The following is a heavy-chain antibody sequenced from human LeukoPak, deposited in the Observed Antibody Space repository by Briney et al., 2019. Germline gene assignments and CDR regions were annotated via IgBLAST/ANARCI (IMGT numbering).Heavy chain of an antibody. V-gene: IGHV1-2*02. CDR2: INPKTGGT. CDR3: ANWGGYGSGSVFDY. J-gene: IGHJ4*02. Sequence: ASVKVSCKASGYTFTGYYMHWVRQAPGEGLEGMGWINPKTGGTTYAQKFQDRVTMTLDTSISTTYMELNSLRSGDTALYYCANWGGYGSGSVFDYWGQGTLVTVSS. D-gene: IGHD3-10*01. CDR1: GYTFTGYY.